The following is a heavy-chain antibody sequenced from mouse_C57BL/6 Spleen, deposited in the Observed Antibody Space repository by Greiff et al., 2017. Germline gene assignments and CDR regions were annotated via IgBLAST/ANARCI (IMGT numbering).Heavy chain of an antibody. CDR3: ARGGLGYYFDY. Sequence: QVQLQQPGAELVRPGSSVKLSCKASGYTFTSYWMDWVKQRPGQGLEWIGNIYPSDSETHYNQKFKDKATLTVDKSSSTAYMQLSSLTYEDSAVYYCARGGLGYYFDYGGQGTTLTVSS. CDR1: GYTFTSYW. D-gene: IGHD4-1*01. V-gene: IGHV1-61*01. CDR2: IYPSDSET. J-gene: IGHJ2*01.